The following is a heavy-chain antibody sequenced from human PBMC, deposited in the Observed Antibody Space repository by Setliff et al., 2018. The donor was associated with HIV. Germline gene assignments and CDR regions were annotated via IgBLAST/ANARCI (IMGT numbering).Heavy chain of an antibody. D-gene: IGHD6-19*01. Sequence: SVKVSCKASGGTFSSYAINWVRQAPGQGLEWMGGIIFIFGTANYAQKFRGRVTITADKSTSTAYMELSSLRSEDTAVYYCARGPANGWSGHWGQGTLVTVSS. CDR1: GGTFSSYA. CDR3: ARGPANGWSGH. CDR2: IIFIFGTA. V-gene: IGHV1-69*06. J-gene: IGHJ4*02.